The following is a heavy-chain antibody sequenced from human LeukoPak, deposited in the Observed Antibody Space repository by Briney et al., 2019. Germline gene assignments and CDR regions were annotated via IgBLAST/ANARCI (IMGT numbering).Heavy chain of an antibody. J-gene: IGHJ4*02. Sequence: SVKVSCKASGGTFSNYAISWVRQAPGQGLEWMGRIIPIFGIANYAQKFQGRVTITAGKSTSTAYMELSSLRSEDTAVYYCARGGNSKVFDYWGQGTLVTVSS. CDR1: GGTFSNYA. CDR2: IIPIFGIA. CDR3: ARGGNSKVFDY. D-gene: IGHD4-23*01. V-gene: IGHV1-69*04.